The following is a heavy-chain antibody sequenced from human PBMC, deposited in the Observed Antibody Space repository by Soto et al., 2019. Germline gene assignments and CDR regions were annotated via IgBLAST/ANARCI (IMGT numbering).Heavy chain of an antibody. J-gene: IGHJ4*02. CDR3: ARDAYYDFWSGSNFDH. Sequence: PGGSLRLSCVVSGFGFSSHTMNWVRQAPGKGLEWVSSISGSSESAYYADSVKGRFTISRDASTNTLYLQMSSLRVEDTAVYYCARDAYYDFWSGSNFDHWGQGTLVTVSS. D-gene: IGHD3-3*01. CDR1: GFGFSSHT. V-gene: IGHV3-23*01. CDR2: ISGSSESA.